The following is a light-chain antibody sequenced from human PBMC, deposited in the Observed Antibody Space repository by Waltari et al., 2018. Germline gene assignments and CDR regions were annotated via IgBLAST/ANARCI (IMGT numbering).Light chain of an antibody. CDR3: QQRSTWPLT. CDR1: QNIGRH. CDR2: DAS. Sequence: EIVLTQSPATLSVSPGERATLSCWASQNIGRHLAWYQQRPGQAPSLFIYDASTRATGIPARFSGSGSGTDFTLTISSLESEDFAVYYCQQRSTWPLTFGEGTKVDIK. J-gene: IGKJ4*01. V-gene: IGKV3-11*01.